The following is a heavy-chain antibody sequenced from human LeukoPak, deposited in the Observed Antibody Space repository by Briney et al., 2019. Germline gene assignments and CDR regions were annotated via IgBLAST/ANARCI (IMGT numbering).Heavy chain of an antibody. CDR3: AREGDWPFDS. J-gene: IGHJ4*02. D-gene: IGHD2-21*02. CDR2: IYHSGAT. V-gene: IGHV4-39*07. CDR1: GGSISSSYYY. Sequence: SETLSLTCTVSGGSISSSYYYWGWIRQPPGKGLEWIGSIYHSGATYYNPSLMSRVTMSVDMSKNQFSLKLSSVTAADTAVYYCAREGDWPFDSWGQGTLVTVSS.